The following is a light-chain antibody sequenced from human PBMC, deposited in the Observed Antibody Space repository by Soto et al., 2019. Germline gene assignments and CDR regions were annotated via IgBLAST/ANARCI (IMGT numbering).Light chain of an antibody. CDR1: QSLLHSNGYNY. J-gene: IGKJ1*01. CDR2: LGS. Sequence: DSVMTQFPLSLSVTPGEPASISCRSSQSLLHSNGYNYLDWYVQKPGQSPQLLIYLGSNRASGVPDRFSGIGSGTDFTLKISRVEAEDVGVYYCMQALQIRVEFGQGTKVEIK. V-gene: IGKV2-28*01. CDR3: MQALQIRVE.